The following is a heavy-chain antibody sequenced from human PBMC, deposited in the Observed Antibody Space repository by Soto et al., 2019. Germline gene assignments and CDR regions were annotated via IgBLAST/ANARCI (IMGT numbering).Heavy chain of an antibody. CDR3: ARDRTIAT. D-gene: IGHD4-4*01. CDR1: GFTFSSYD. V-gene: IGHV3-48*01. Sequence: PGGSLRLSCAASGFTFSSYDMHWVRQAPGKGLEWFSVICSSSSNNYYADSVKGRYTVSRDNAKDTLYLQMNSLRVEDTAVYYCARDRTIATWGQGTLVTVSS. CDR2: ICSSSSNN. J-gene: IGHJ4*02.